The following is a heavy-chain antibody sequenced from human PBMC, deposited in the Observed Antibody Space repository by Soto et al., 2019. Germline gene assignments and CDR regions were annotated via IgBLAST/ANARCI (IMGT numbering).Heavy chain of an antibody. J-gene: IGHJ6*02. Sequence: EVQLVESGGGLVQPGGSLKLSCAASGFTFSGSAMHWVRQASGKGLEWVGRIRSKANSYATAYAASVKGRFTISRDDSKNTAYLQMNSLKTEDTAVYYCTRPGTESAPYYYYYGMDVWGQGTTVTVSS. V-gene: IGHV3-73*01. CDR2: IRSKANSYAT. CDR3: TRPGTESAPYYYYYGMDV. CDR1: GFTFSGSA.